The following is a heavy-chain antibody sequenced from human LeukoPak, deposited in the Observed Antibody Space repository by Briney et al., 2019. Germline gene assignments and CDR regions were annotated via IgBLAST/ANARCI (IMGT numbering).Heavy chain of an antibody. J-gene: IGHJ3*02. D-gene: IGHD2-21*02. CDR1: GFPFSSHG. CDR2: IIGGGGST. Sequence: GGSLRLSCAASGFPFSSHGMSWVRQAPGKGLEWVSGIIGGGGSTYYADSVKGRFTISGDNSRNTLFLQMNSLRAEDTAVYYCAKDIVVVTSGSNAFDIWGQGTTVTVSS. V-gene: IGHV3-23*01. CDR3: AKDIVVVTSGSNAFDI.